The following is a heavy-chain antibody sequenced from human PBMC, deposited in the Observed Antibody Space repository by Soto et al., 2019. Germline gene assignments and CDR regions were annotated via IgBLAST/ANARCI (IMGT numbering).Heavy chain of an antibody. J-gene: IGHJ6*02. CDR1: GFTFSSYW. CDR3: ASDLSGRADV. CDR2: MNEDGGTT. V-gene: IGHV3-74*02. D-gene: IGHD3-10*01. Sequence: EVQLVESGGGLVRPGGSLRLSCAASGFTFSSYWMHWVRQAPGKGLVWVSRMNEDGGTTDYADSVKGRFTISRDNAKNTLYLPMNRLRVEDTAVYYCASDLSGRADVWGQGTTVTVSS.